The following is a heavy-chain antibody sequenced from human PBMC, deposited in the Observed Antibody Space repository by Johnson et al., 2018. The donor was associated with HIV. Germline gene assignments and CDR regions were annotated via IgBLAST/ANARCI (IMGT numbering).Heavy chain of an antibody. D-gene: IGHD6-13*01. J-gene: IGHJ3*02. CDR3: ARGVPIAAAGHDAFDI. CDR2: ISYDGSKN. V-gene: IGHV3-30*14. Sequence: QVQLVESGGGVVQPGRSLRLSCAASGFTFSSYAMHWVRQAPGKGLEWVAVISYDGSKNYYADSVKGRFTISRDNSKNTLYLQMNSLRAGDTAVYYCARGVPIAAAGHDAFDIWGQGTMVTVSS. CDR1: GFTFSSYA.